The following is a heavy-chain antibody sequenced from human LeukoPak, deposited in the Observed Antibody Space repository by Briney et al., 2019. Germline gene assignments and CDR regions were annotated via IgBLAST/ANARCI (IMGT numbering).Heavy chain of an antibody. J-gene: IGHJ6*03. Sequence: GSLRLSCAGSGFTFSDFSMNWIRQPPGKGLEWIGYIYYSGSTNYNPSLKSRVTISVDTSKNQFSLKLSSVTAADTAVYYCARGGLYCSSTSCPYYYYYYMDVWGKGTTVTVSS. CDR3: ARGGLYCSSTSCPYYYYYYMDV. CDR2: IYYSGST. V-gene: IGHV4-59*01. D-gene: IGHD2-2*01. CDR1: GFTFSDFS.